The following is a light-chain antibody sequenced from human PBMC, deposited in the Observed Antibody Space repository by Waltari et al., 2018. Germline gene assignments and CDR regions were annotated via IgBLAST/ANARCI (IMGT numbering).Light chain of an antibody. CDR1: SLRYYY. V-gene: IGLV3-19*01. CDR3: NSRDSNGNPFV. J-gene: IGLJ1*01. Sequence: SSELTQYPAVSVALGQTVRITCQGDSLRYYYAKWYRQNPGKAPVIVMYGKNNRPSGIPDRFSGSYSGDTASLTITGAQAEDEADYYCNSRDSNGNPFVFGPATKVTVL. CDR2: GKN.